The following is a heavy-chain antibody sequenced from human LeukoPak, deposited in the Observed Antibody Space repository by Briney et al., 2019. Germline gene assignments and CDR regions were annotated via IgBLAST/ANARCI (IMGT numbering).Heavy chain of an antibody. V-gene: IGHV4-59*01. Sequence: ASETLSLTCTVSGGSISSYYWSWIRQSPGKGLEWIGYIYYSGTTNYNPSLKSRVTTSVDTSKNQFSLKLSSVTAADTAVYYCARGGWKAFDIWGQGTMVTVSS. D-gene: IGHD6-19*01. J-gene: IGHJ3*02. CDR3: ARGGWKAFDI. CDR2: IYYSGTT. CDR1: GGSISSYY.